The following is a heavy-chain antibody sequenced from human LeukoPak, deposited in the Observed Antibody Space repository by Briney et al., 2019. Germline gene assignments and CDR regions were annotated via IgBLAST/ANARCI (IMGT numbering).Heavy chain of an antibody. CDR1: GYTFTSNY. Sequence: ASVKVSCKASGYTFTSNYIHWVRQAPGQGLEWMGMIYPRDGSTSYAQKLQGRVTMTTDTSTSTAYMELRSLRSDDTAVYYCARAVGGSDWYNDYWGQGTLVTVSS. V-gene: IGHV1-46*01. CDR3: ARAVGGSDWYNDY. J-gene: IGHJ4*02. D-gene: IGHD6-19*01. CDR2: IYPRDGST.